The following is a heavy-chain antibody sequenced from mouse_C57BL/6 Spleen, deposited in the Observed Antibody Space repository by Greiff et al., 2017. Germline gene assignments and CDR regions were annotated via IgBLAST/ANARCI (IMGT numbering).Heavy chain of an antibody. CDR2: IDPSDSYT. V-gene: IGHV1-69*01. CDR3: ARWDDYDRYYFDY. D-gene: IGHD2-4*01. CDR1: GYTFTSYW. J-gene: IGHJ2*01. Sequence: QVQLQQPGAELVMPGASVKLSCKASGYTFTSYWMHWVKQRPGQGLEWIGEIDPSDSYTNYNQKFKGKSTLTVDKSSSTAYMQLSSLTSEDSAVYYCARWDDYDRYYFDYWGQGTTLTVSS.